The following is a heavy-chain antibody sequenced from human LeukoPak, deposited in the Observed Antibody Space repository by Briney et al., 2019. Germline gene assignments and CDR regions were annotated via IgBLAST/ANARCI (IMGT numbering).Heavy chain of an antibody. CDR3: AKDGRQGAYDV. Sequence: AGGSLRLSCVASGFTFDDFTMHWVRQRPGKGLEWVSLISWDSSSTYFTDSVKGRFTISRDNTKNSLYLQMNSLTTEDTAFYYCAKDGRQGAYDVWGQGTLVTGS. J-gene: IGHJ3*01. CDR2: ISWDSSST. D-gene: IGHD2-21*01. V-gene: IGHV3-43*01. CDR1: GFTFDDFT.